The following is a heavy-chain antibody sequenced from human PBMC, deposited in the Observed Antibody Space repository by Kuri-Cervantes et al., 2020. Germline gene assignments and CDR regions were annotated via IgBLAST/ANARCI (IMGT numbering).Heavy chain of an antibody. V-gene: IGHV1-2*04. CDR1: GYTFTGYY. D-gene: IGHD1-26*01. J-gene: IGHJ4*02. Sequence: ASVKVSCKVSGYTFTGYYIHWVRQAPKQGLEWMGRINPSSGGTNYAQRFQAWVTMTGDTSTDTAFMELTRLKSDDTAVYYCARATSGSYNLHFDYWGRGTQVTVSS. CDR3: ARATSGSYNLHFDY. CDR2: INPSSGGT.